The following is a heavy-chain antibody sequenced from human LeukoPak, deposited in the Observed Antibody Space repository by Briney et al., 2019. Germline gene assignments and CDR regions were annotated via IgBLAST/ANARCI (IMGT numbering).Heavy chain of an antibody. D-gene: IGHD2-2*01. J-gene: IGHJ4*02. CDR3: ARVPHDIVVVPAADY. CDR1: GFTFSSYG. Sequence: PGGSLRLSCAASGFTFSSYGMHWVRQAPGKGLEWVAVIWYDGSNKYYADSVKGRFTISRDNSKNTLYLQMNSLRAEDTAVYYCARVPHDIVVVPAADYWGQGTLVTVSS. V-gene: IGHV3-33*01. CDR2: IWYDGSNK.